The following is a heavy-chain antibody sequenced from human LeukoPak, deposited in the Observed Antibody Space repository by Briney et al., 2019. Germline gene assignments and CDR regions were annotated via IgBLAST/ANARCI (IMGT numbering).Heavy chain of an antibody. J-gene: IGHJ4*02. CDR3: ARELSGGSSRHFDY. D-gene: IGHD2-15*01. CDR2: INSDGNIT. Sequence: GGSLRLSCAASGFTFSNHWMHWVRHAPGKGPVWVSRINSDGNITTYADSVKGRFSISRDNAKNALYLQTNSLRAEDTAMYYCARELSGGSSRHFDYWGQGTLVTVSS. V-gene: IGHV3-74*01. CDR1: GFTFSNHW.